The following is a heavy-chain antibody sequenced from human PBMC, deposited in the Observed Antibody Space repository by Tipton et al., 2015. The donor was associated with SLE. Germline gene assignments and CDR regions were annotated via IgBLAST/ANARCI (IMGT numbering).Heavy chain of an antibody. CDR3: ARAGGGDSNWFDP. J-gene: IGHJ5*02. D-gene: IGHD2-21*01. V-gene: IGHV4-39*07. Sequence: GLVKPSETLSLTCIVSGGSITTRSYYWGWIRQPPGKGLEWIASISYSGSTYYNPSLKSRVTISVDTSKNQFSLKLSSVTAADTAVYYCARAGGGDSNWFDPWGQGTLVTVSS. CDR1: GGSITTRSYY. CDR2: ISYSGST.